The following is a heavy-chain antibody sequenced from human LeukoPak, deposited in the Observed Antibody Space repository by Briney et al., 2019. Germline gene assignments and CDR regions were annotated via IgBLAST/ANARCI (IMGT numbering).Heavy chain of an antibody. CDR3: ARGGSSWYAVWFDP. D-gene: IGHD6-13*01. Sequence: GGSLRLSCAVSGITFRNYAMHWVRQAPGKGLEWVALISYDGTNKYYADSVKGRFTISRDNSKNTLYLQMNSLRAEDTAVYYCARGGSSWYAVWFDPWGQGTLVTVSS. CDR1: GITFRNYA. J-gene: IGHJ5*02. V-gene: IGHV3-30-3*01. CDR2: ISYDGTNK.